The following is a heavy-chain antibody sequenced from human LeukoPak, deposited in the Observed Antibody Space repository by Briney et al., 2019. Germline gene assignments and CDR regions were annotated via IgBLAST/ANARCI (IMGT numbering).Heavy chain of an antibody. D-gene: IGHD2-2*02. V-gene: IGHV4-34*01. J-gene: IGHJ4*02. CDR2: INHSGGT. Sequence: SETLSLTCAVYGGSFSGYYWSWIRQPPGKGLEWIGEINHSGGTNYNPSLKSRVTIPVDTSKNQFSLKLSSVTAADTAVYYCARGGAQYCSSTSCYTLFDYWGQGTLVTVSS. CDR1: GGSFSGYY. CDR3: ARGGAQYCSSTSCYTLFDY.